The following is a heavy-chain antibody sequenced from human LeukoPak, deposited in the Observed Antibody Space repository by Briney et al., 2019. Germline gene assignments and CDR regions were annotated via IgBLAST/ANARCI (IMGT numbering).Heavy chain of an antibody. Sequence: GGPLRLSCATTGFIFSDYSMSWVRQAPGKGREWLSFISTSSNTIYYADSVKGRFTVSRDNAKNSLYLQMNSLTGEDTASYYCARGAAHSYGYFSGYWGQGILVIVSS. D-gene: IGHD3-22*01. V-gene: IGHV3-48*01. CDR2: ISTSSNTI. CDR3: ARGAAHSYGYFSGY. CDR1: GFIFSDYS. J-gene: IGHJ4*02.